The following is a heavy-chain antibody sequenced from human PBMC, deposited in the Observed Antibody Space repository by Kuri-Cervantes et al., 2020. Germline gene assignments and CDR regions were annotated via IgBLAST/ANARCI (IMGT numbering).Heavy chain of an antibody. CDR3: ARRYYGSDAFDI. CDR1: GGSISSSSYY. D-gene: IGHD3-10*01. Sequence: SETLSLTCTVSGGSISSSSYYWGWIRQPPGKGLEWIGSTYYSGSTYYNPSLKSRVTISVDTSKNQFSLKLSSVTAADTAVYYCARRYYGSDAFDIWGQGTMVTVSS. CDR2: TYYSGST. J-gene: IGHJ3*02. V-gene: IGHV4-39*01.